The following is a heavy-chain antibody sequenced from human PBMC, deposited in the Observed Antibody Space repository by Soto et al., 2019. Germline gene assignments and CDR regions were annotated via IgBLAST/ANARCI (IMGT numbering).Heavy chain of an antibody. V-gene: IGHV3-33*01. J-gene: IGHJ6*02. D-gene: IGHD6-13*01. CDR3: AREMVAYSSSWYPTHYYGMDV. CDR1: GFTFSSYG. Sequence: QVQLVESGGGVVQPGRSLRLSCAASGFTFSSYGMHWVRQAPGKGLEWVAVIWYDGSNKYYADSVKGRFTISRDNSKNTLFLQMNSLRAEDTAVYYCAREMVAYSSSWYPTHYYGMDVWGQGTTVTVSS. CDR2: IWYDGSNK.